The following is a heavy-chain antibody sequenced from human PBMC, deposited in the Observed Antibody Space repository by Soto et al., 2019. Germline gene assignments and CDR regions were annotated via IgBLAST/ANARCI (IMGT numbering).Heavy chain of an antibody. V-gene: IGHV3-15*01. Sequence: PGGSLRLSCAASGFTFSNAWMSWVRQAPGKGLEWVCRIKSKTDGGTTDYAAPVKGRFTISSDDSKNTLYLQMNSLKTEATAVYYCTTDQRVPAAPYYYGMDVWGQGTTVTVSS. CDR3: TTDQRVPAAPYYYGMDV. D-gene: IGHD2-2*01. J-gene: IGHJ6*02. CDR1: GFTFSNAW. CDR2: IKSKTDGGTT.